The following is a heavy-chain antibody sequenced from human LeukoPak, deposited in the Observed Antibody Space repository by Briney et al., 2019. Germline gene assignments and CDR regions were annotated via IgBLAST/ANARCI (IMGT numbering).Heavy chain of an antibody. CDR2: IYPDDSDT. CDR1: GYSFTTYW. V-gene: IGHV5-51*01. D-gene: IGHD6-13*01. J-gene: IGHJ6*02. CDR3: ARYSNRGRNSYGMDV. Sequence: GESLKISCKGSGYSFTTYWIGWVRQMPGKGLEWMGIIYPDDSDTRYSPSFQGQVTISADKSISTAYLQWSSLKASDTAMYYCARYSNRGRNSYGMDVWGQGTTVTVSS.